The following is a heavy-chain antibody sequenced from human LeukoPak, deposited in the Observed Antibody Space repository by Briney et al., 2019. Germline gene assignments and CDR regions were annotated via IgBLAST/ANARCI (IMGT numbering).Heavy chain of an antibody. CDR3: ARDPYFSFDY. J-gene: IGHJ4*02. CDR2: IKQDGSEK. V-gene: IGHV3-7*05. D-gene: IGHD2/OR15-2a*01. Sequence: QPGGSLRLSCAASGSTFSNYWMSWVRQTPGKGLEWVANIKQDGSEKYYVDSAKGRFTISRDNAKSSPYLQMNSLRAEDTAVYYCARDPYFSFDYWGQGTLVTVSS. CDR1: GSTFSNYW.